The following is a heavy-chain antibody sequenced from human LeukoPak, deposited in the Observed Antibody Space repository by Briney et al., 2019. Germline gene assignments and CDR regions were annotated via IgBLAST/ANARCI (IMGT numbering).Heavy chain of an antibody. J-gene: IGHJ4*02. D-gene: IGHD3-10*01. CDR2: IKRDGSEK. CDR3: ARVQGYYYASGSSYYFDY. V-gene: IGHV3-7*01. CDR1: GFTFSSYW. Sequence: GGSLRLFCAASGFTFSSYWMSWVRQAPGKGLEWVANIKRDGSEKYYVDSVKGRFTISRDNAKNSLYLQMNSLRAEDTAVYYCARVQGYYYASGSSYYFDYWGQGTLVTVSS.